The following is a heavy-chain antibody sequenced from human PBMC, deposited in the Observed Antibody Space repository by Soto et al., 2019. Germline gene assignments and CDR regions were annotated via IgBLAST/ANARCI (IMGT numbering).Heavy chain of an antibody. CDR3: ARGGGRYCSGGSCYIDY. D-gene: IGHD2-15*01. Sequence: QVQLVQSGAEVKKPGASVKVSCKASGYTFTGYYMHWVRQAPGQGLEWMGWINPNSGGTNYAQKFQGWVTRTRDTSISTAYMELSRLRSDDTAVYYCARGGGRYCSGGSCYIDYWGQGTLVTVSS. CDR2: INPNSGGT. V-gene: IGHV1-2*04. J-gene: IGHJ4*02. CDR1: GYTFTGYY.